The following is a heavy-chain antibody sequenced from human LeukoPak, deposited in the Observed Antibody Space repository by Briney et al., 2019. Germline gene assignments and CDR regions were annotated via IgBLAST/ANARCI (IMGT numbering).Heavy chain of an antibody. CDR3: ARGTGKYYYYYMDV. J-gene: IGHJ6*03. V-gene: IGHV3-21*01. D-gene: IGHD3/OR15-3a*01. Sequence: GGFLRLSCAASGFTFSSFNMNWVRQAPGKAMEWVSSITSSGTHIFYADSVRGRFTISRDNAKNSLYLQMNSLRAEDTAVYYCARGTGKYYYYYMDVWGKGTTVTISS. CDR2: ITSSGTHI. CDR1: GFTFSSFN.